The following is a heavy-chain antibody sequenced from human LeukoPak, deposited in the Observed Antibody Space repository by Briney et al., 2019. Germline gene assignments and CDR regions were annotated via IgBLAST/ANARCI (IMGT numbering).Heavy chain of an antibody. CDR1: GYTLNDYH. CDR3: ARDLIARRFSGHTRPSSMALDY. CDR2: INPNSGGT. Sequence: ASVKVSCKASGYTLNDYHIHWVRQAPGQGLEWMGWINPNSGGTKFPQTCQDRVNMTWDTSISTAYMEFSGLTSDDTAVYFCARDLIARRFSGHTRPSSMALDYWGQGTLVTVSS. D-gene: IGHD2/OR15-2a*01. V-gene: IGHV1-2*02. J-gene: IGHJ4*02.